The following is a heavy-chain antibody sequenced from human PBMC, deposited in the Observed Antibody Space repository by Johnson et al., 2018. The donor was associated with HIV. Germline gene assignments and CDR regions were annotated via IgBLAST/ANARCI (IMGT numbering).Heavy chain of an antibody. D-gene: IGHD3-22*01. J-gene: IGHJ3*02. Sequence: MLLVESGGGLVQPGGSLRLSCAASGFTFSSYAMSWVRQAPGKGLEWVSAISGSGGSTYYADSVKGRFTISRDNSKNMLFLQMNSLRAEDTAVYYCARERNMIVVDDDAFDIWGQGTMVTVSS. CDR2: ISGSGGST. CDR1: GFTFSSYA. V-gene: IGHV3-23*04. CDR3: ARERNMIVVDDDAFDI.